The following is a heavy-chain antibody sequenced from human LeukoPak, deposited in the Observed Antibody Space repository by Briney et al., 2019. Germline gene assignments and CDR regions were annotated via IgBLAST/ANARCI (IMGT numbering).Heavy chain of an antibody. V-gene: IGHV3-30*03. Sequence: GGSLRLSCAASGFTFSSYGMHWVRQAPGKGLEGVAVISYDGSNKYYADSVKGRFTISRDNSKNTLYLQMNSLRVEDTAVYYCARDWDCSGGSCYSPLDYWGQGTLVTVSS. CDR1: GFTFSSYG. D-gene: IGHD2-15*01. CDR3: ARDWDCSGGSCYSPLDY. CDR2: ISYDGSNK. J-gene: IGHJ4*02.